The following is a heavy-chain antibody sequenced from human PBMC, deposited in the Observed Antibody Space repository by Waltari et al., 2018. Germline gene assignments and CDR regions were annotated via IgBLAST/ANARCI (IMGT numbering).Heavy chain of an antibody. Sequence: EVQLVESGGGLVQPGGSLRLSCAASGFTFSSYWMHWVRQAPGKGLGWVSRINTDGSSTSYADSVKGRFTISRDNAKNTLYLQMNSLRAEDTAVYYCAGPGGASSGWYWFDPWGQGTLVTVSS. J-gene: IGHJ5*02. CDR3: AGPGGASSGWYWFDP. V-gene: IGHV3-74*01. CDR2: INTDGSST. D-gene: IGHD6-19*01. CDR1: GFTFSSYW.